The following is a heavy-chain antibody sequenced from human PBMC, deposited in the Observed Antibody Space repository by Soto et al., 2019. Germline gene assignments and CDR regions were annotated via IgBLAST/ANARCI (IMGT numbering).Heavy chain of an antibody. V-gene: IGHV1-3*01. CDR2: INAGNGNT. CDR1: GYTFTSYA. J-gene: IGHJ4*01. CDR3: ASSRGDFWSGYLPLGY. D-gene: IGHD3-3*01. Sequence: GASVKVSCKASGYTFTSYAMHWVRQAPGQRLEWMGWINAGNGNTKYSQKFQGRVTITRDTSASTAYMELSSLRSEDTAVYYCASSRGDFWSGYLPLGYWGHGTLVTVSS.